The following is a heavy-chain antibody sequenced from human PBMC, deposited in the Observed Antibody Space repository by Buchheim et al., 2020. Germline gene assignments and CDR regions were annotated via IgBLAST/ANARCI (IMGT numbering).Heavy chain of an antibody. V-gene: IGHV3-23*01. CDR2: ISGGGGNT. CDR1: GFTFGHYA. D-gene: IGHD3-22*01. J-gene: IGHJ4*02. Sequence: EMELLESGGGLVQPGGSLRLSCAASGFTFGHYAMSWVRQAPGKGLEWVSTISGGGGNTYYADSVQGPFTISRDNSKSTLYLQMNSLRAEDTAVYYCAKDRIGYDRQIDYWGQGTL. CDR3: AKDRIGYDRQIDY.